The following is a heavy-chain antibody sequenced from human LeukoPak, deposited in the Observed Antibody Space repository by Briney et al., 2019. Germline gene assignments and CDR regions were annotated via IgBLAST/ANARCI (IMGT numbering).Heavy chain of an antibody. Sequence: GGSLRLSCAASGFTFSSYAMSWVRQAPGKGLEWVAVIWYDGSNKYYADSVKGRFTISRDNSKNTLYLQMNSLRAEDTAVYYCARDSGYYLDYWGQGTLVTVSS. CDR2: IWYDGSNK. CDR3: ARDSGYYLDY. D-gene: IGHD3-22*01. J-gene: IGHJ4*02. CDR1: GFTFSSYA. V-gene: IGHV3-33*08.